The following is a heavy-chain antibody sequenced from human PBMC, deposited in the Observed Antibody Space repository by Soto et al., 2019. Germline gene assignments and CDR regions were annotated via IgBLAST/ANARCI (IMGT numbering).Heavy chain of an antibody. V-gene: IGHV1-69*13. CDR2: IIPILGTA. Sequence: ASVKVSCNASGGTFSSYALIWVRQAPGQGLEWMGGIIPILGTANNAQKFQGRVTINADESTNTAYMELRSLRSEDTAVYYCARGWVGCGGISGYDAFDLWGQGTMVTVAS. CDR3: ARGWVGCGGISGYDAFDL. D-gene: IGHD2-15*01. CDR1: GGTFSSYA. J-gene: IGHJ3*01.